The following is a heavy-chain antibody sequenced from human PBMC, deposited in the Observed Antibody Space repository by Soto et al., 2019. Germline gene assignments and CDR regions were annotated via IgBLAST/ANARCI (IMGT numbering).Heavy chain of an antibody. CDR1: GYAFTTYG. V-gene: IGHV1-18*01. J-gene: IGHJ4*02. Sequence: QVHLVQSGAEVKKPGASVKVSCKGSGYAFTTYGITWVRQAPGQGLEWMGWISTHNGNTNYAQKLQGRVTVTRDTSTSTAYMELRSLRSDDTAVYYCARGRYGDYWGQGALVTVSS. CDR2: ISTHNGNT. CDR3: ARGRYGDY. D-gene: IGHD1-1*01.